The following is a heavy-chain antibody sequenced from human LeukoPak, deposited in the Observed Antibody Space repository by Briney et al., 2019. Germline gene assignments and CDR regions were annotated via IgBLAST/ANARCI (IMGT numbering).Heavy chain of an antibody. Sequence: ASVKVSCKASGYTFTTYNINWVRQAPGQGLEWMGWISGYNGNTNYAQKLQGRVTMTTDTSTSTAYMELRSLKSDDTAVYYCASLKNYYDSSGYLVTDAFDIWGQGTMVTVSS. CDR3: ASLKNYYDSSGYLVTDAFDI. CDR2: ISGYNGNT. J-gene: IGHJ3*02. V-gene: IGHV1-18*01. CDR1: GYTFTTYN. D-gene: IGHD3-22*01.